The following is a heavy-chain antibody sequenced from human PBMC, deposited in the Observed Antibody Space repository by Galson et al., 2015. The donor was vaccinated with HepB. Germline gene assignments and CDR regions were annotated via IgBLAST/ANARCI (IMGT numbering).Heavy chain of an antibody. Sequence: SLRLSCAASGLTLSSFWMSWVRQAPGKGLEWVANIKEDGSEKYYVDSVKGRFTISRDNAKNSLYLQMNSLRAEDTAVYYCARDLGKGAYDSSPFDNWGQGTLVTVSS. CDR1: GLTLSSFW. D-gene: IGHD5-12*01. V-gene: IGHV3-7*03. CDR2: IKEDGSEK. CDR3: ARDLGKGAYDSSPFDN. J-gene: IGHJ4*02.